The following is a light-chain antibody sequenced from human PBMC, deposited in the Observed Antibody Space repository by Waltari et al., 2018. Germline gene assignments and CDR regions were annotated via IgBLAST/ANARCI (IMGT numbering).Light chain of an antibody. CDR1: ESVSRY. CDR2: DTS. Sequence: EIVLTQSPATLSLFAGERATLSCRARESVSRYLGWYQRKPGQAPRLLIYDTSIRATGVPARFIGSGYGTDFSLTISSLEPEDFALYCCQQRSLWPLTFGGGTKVEI. V-gene: IGKV3-11*01. J-gene: IGKJ4*02. CDR3: QQRSLWPLT.